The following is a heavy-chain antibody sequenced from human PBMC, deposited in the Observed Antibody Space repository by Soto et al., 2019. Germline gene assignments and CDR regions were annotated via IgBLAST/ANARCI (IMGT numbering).Heavy chain of an antibody. CDR1: GGSFSGYY. V-gene: IGHV4-34*01. Sequence: SETLSLTCAVYGGSFSGYYWSWIRQPPGKGLEWIGEINHSGSTNYNPSLKSRVTISVDTSKNQSSLKLSSVTAADTAVYYCARVGGDIVVVVAATDDYYYYMDVWGKGTTVTVSS. D-gene: IGHD2-15*01. CDR2: INHSGST. CDR3: ARVGGDIVVVVAATDDYYYYMDV. J-gene: IGHJ6*03.